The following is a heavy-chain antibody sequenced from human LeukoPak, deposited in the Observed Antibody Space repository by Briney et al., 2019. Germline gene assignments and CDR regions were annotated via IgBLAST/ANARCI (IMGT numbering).Heavy chain of an antibody. J-gene: IGHJ5*02. CDR1: GFTFSSYW. CDR2: IKQDGSEK. D-gene: IGHD6-13*01. Sequence: PGGSLRLSCAASGFTFSSYWMSWVRQAPGKGLEWVANIKQDGSEKYYVDFVKGRFTISRDNAKNSLYLQMNSLRAEDTAVYYCARRSSSWYGWFDPWGQGTLVTVSS. V-gene: IGHV3-7*01. CDR3: ARRSSSWYGWFDP.